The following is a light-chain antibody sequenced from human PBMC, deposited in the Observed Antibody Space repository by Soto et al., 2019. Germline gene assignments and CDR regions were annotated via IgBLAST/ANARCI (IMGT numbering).Light chain of an antibody. CDR2: DAS. V-gene: IGKV1-33*01. CDR1: QDISNY. CDR3: QQYDNLPPYT. J-gene: IGKJ2*01. Sequence: DIQMTQSPSSLSASVGDRVTITCQASQDISNYLNWYQQKPGKAPKLLIYDASNLEIGVPSRFSGSGSGTDFTFTISCLQPEDIATYYCQQYDNLPPYTFGQGTKLEIK.